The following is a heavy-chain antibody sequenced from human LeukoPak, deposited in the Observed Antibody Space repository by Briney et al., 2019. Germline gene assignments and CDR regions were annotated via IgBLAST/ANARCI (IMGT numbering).Heavy chain of an antibody. CDR3: AKHYYDSSGFDS. CDR1: GYSISSGNY. CDR2: IHSRGNI. V-gene: IGHV4-38-2*02. Sequence: SETLSLTCTVSGYSISSGNYWDWIRQPAGKGLEWIGLIHSRGNINYNPSLKSRVTMSVDTSKNQVSLKLNSVTAADTAVYFCAKHYYDSSGFDSWGQGTLVTVSS. D-gene: IGHD3-22*01. J-gene: IGHJ4*02.